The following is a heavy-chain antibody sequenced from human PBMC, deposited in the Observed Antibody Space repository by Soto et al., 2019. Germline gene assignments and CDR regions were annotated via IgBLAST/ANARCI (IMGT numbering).Heavy chain of an antibody. CDR1: GFTYSNYA. D-gene: IGHD3-3*01. Sequence: GGSLRLFCADSGFTYSNYARNWVRQAPEKGLEWVAYISASSSSIYYADSVKGRFTISRDNAKNSLYLQMNSLRDEDTAVYYCTRDFTWSEVYWGQGVQVTVSS. CDR2: ISASSSSI. V-gene: IGHV3-48*02. CDR3: TRDFTWSEVY. J-gene: IGHJ4*02.